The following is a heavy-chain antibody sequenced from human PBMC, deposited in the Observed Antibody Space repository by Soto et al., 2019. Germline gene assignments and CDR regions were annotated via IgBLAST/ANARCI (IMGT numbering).Heavy chain of an antibody. CDR2: FSYSGSL. D-gene: IGHD1-20*01. V-gene: IGHV4-34*01. J-gene: IGHJ2*01. Sequence: LSLTCSVYGGSSRAYHWSWIRQSPGEGLEWTGEFSYSGSLNYNPSLKRRVAVSLDTSTDHFSLTMTSVTAADTGVYFCAGGPRYWSFALRGRGTLVTVSS. CDR3: AGGPRYWSFAL. CDR1: GGSSRAYH.